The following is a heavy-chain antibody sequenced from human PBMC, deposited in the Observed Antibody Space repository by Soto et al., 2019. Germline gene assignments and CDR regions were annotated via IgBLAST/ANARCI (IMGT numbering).Heavy chain of an antibody. CDR1: GFTFSSYG. CDR3: ATRDVTTSYGMDV. Sequence: PGGSLRLSCAASGFTFSSYGMHWVRPAPGKGLEWVAVISYDGSNKYYADSVKGRFTISRDNSKNTLYLQMNSLRAEDTAVYYCATRDVTTSYGMDVWGQGTTVTVSS. CDR2: ISYDGSNK. D-gene: IGHD4-4*01. J-gene: IGHJ6*02. V-gene: IGHV3-30*03.